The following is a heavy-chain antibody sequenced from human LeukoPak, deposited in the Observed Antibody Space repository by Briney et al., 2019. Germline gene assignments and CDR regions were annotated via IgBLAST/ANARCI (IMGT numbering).Heavy chain of an antibody. Sequence: GESLKISCKASGYSIITYWIGWVRQMPGKGLEWMGIIHPGDSDTRYSPSFQGQVTISVDKSISTAYLQWSSLKASGTAMYYCARLKVVTSSYWYFDLWGRGTLVTVSS. CDR3: ARLKVVTSSYWYFDL. V-gene: IGHV5-51*01. CDR1: GYSIITYW. J-gene: IGHJ2*01. D-gene: IGHD4-23*01. CDR2: IHPGDSDT.